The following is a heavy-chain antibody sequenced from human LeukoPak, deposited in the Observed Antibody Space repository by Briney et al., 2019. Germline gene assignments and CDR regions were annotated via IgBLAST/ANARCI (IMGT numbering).Heavy chain of an antibody. CDR2: ISDSGNT. D-gene: IGHD2-21*01. CDR3: AKAPVTTCRGAYCYPFDY. CDR1: GSTLTSYA. V-gene: IGHV3-23*01. Sequence: PGWPLRLSFAASGSTLTSYAMSWVRQAPGKGLVWVSAISDSGNTYHADSVKGRFTISRDSSKNTLFLQMNRLRPEDAAVYYCAKAPVTTCRGAYCYPFDYWGQGTLVTVSS. J-gene: IGHJ4*02.